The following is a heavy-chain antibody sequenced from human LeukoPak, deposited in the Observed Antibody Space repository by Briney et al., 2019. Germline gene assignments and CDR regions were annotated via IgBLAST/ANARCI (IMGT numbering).Heavy chain of an antibody. J-gene: IGHJ5*02. D-gene: IGHD3-10*01. CDR2: INHSGST. CDR1: GGSFSGYY. CDR3: ARGPLWFGELLYS. V-gene: IGHV4-34*01. Sequence: SGTLSLTCAVYGGSFSGYYWSWIRQPPGKGLEWIGEINHSGSTNYNPSLKSRVTISVDTSKNQFSLKLSSVTAADTAVYYCARGPLWFGELLYSWGQGTLVTVSS.